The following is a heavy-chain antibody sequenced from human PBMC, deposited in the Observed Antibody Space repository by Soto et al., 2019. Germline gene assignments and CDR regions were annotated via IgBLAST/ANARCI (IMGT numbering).Heavy chain of an antibody. CDR3: AHYVPASPVGWFDP. CDR1: GFSLSTSGEA. D-gene: IGHD3-10*02. J-gene: IGHJ5*02. V-gene: IGHV2-5*02. CDR2: IYWDDDN. Sequence: QITLKESGPALVKPTQTLTLTCTFSGFSLSTSGEAVGWIRQPPGEALEWLALIYWDDDNRYNPTLKTRLTITKDTSKNQVVLTLTNMDPVDTATYYCAHYVPASPVGWFDPWGQGILVTVSS.